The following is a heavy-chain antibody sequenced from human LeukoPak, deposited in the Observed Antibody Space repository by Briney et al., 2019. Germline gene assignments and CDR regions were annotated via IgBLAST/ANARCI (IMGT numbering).Heavy chain of an antibody. V-gene: IGHV4-61*02. CDR3: ARVGSGSFDY. CDR1: GGSISSGSYY. D-gene: IGHD1-26*01. Sequence: ASQTLSLTCTVSGGSISSGSYYWSWIRQPAGKGLEWIGRIYTSGSTNYNPSLKSRVTISIDTSKNQFSLKLSSVTAADTAVCYCARVGSGSFDYWGQGTLVTVSS. J-gene: IGHJ4*02. CDR2: IYTSGST.